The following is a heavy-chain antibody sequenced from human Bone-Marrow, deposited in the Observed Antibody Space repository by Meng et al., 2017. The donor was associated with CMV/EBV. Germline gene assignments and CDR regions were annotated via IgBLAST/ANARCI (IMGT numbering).Heavy chain of an antibody. J-gene: IGHJ4*02. D-gene: IGHD4-17*01. CDR3: ARVYGDYGAYFDY. CDR2: IYYNGST. V-gene: IGHV4-39*07. CDR1: GASIRSSSYY. Sequence: SETLSLTCTVSGASIRSSSYYWGWIRQPPGKGPEWIGSIYYNGSTYYNPSLKSRVTISVDTSKNQFSLKLRSVTAADTAVYYCARVYGDYGAYFDYWGQGTLVTVSS.